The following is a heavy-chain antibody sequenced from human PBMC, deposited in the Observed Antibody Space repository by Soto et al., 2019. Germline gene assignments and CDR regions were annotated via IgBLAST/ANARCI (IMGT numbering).Heavy chain of an antibody. V-gene: IGHV4-59*01. CDR3: ARAKEGGYDFLTLDY. D-gene: IGHD3-9*01. CDR1: GGSISSSY. CDR2: IYYSGST. Sequence: PSETLSLTCTVSGGSISSSYWSWIRQPPGKGLEWIGYIYYSGSTNYNPSLKSRVTISVDTSKNQFSLKLSSVTAADTAVYYCARAKEGGYDFLTLDYLGQGTLVTVSS. J-gene: IGHJ4*02.